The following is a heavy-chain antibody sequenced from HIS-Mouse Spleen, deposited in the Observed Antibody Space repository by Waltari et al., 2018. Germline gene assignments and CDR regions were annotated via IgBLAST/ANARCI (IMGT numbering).Heavy chain of an antibody. CDR1: VGSFRGYY. CDR3: ARVNSSFDY. J-gene: IGHJ4*02. D-gene: IGHD6-13*01. V-gene: IGHV4-34*01. CDR2: INHSGST. Sequence: QGQLQQWCAGLFNRSGTLPLHCSVYVGSFRGYYRSWIRQPPGKGLEWFGEINHSGSTNYTPSLKSRVTISVDTSKTQFSLKLSSVTAADTAVYYCARVNSSFDYWGQGTLVTVSS.